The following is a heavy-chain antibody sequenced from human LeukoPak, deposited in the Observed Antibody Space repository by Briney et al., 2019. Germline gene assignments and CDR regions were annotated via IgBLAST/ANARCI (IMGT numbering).Heavy chain of an antibody. D-gene: IGHD3-10*01. Sequence: SETLSLTCAVNGGSFGGYYWSWIRQPPGKGLEWIGEVNHSGSTNYNPSLKSRVTISVDTSENQFSLKLSSVTAADTAVYYCARWRRGHNYGSGTELDYWGQGTLVSVSS. CDR1: GGSFGGYY. CDR3: ARWRRGHNYGSGTELDY. J-gene: IGHJ4*02. CDR2: VNHSGST. V-gene: IGHV4-34*01.